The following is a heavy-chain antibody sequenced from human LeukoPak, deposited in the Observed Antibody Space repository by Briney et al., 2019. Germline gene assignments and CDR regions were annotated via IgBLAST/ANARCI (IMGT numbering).Heavy chain of an antibody. CDR3: ARAQLPDY. Sequence: GGSLRLSCAASGFTFSSYGMSWVRQAPGKGLEWVSRINSDGSSTSYADSVKGRFTISRDNAKNTLYLQMNSLRAEDTAVYYCARAQLPDYWGQGTLVTVSS. J-gene: IGHJ4*02. CDR1: GFTFSSYG. V-gene: IGHV3-74*01. D-gene: IGHD2-2*01. CDR2: INSDGSST.